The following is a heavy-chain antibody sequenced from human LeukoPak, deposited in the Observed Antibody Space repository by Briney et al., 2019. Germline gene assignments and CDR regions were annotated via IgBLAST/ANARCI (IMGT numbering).Heavy chain of an antibody. D-gene: IGHD6-19*01. CDR3: AREAGSFDY. CDR2: IWYDGSNK. V-gene: IGHV3-33*01. CDR1: GFTFSNYG. J-gene: IGHJ4*02. Sequence: GGSLRLSCAASGFTFSNYGTHWVRQAPGKGLEWVAVIWYDGSNKYYADSVKGRFTISRDKSKNTLYLQMNSLRAEDTAVYYCAREAGSFDYWGQGTLVTVSS.